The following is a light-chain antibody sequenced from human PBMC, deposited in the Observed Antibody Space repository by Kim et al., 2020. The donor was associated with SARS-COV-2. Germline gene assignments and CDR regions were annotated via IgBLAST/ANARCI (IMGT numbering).Light chain of an antibody. J-gene: IGKJ2*01. CDR1: QSISSN. V-gene: IGKV3-15*01. Sequence: EVVMTQSPATLSVSPGERATLSCRASQSISSNLAWYQHKPGQAPRLLIFGASTRATGIPTRFSGSGSETEFTLTISSLQSEDFAVYYCQQYNNWPLYTFGQGTKLEIK. CDR3: QQYNNWPLYT. CDR2: GAS.